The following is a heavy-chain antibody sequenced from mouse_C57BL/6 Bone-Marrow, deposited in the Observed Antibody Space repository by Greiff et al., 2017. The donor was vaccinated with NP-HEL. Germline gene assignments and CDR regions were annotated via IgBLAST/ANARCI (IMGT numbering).Heavy chain of an antibody. Sequence: QVQLKESGAELVRPGASVKLSCKASGYTFTDYYINWVKQRPGQGLEWIARIYPGSGNTYYNEKFKGKATLTAEKSSSTAYMQLSSLTSEDSAVYFCARVYIGSSYVAWFAYWGQGTLVTVSA. CDR2: IYPGSGNT. CDR3: ARVYIGSSYVAWFAY. J-gene: IGHJ3*01. D-gene: IGHD1-1*01. CDR1: GYTFTDYY. V-gene: IGHV1-76*01.